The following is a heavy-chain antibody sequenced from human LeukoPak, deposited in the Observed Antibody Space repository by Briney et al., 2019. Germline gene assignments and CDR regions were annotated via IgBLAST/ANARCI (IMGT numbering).Heavy chain of an antibody. V-gene: IGHV3-23*01. CDR3: AKGLYCTNGVCLGFDI. CDR1: GFTFSSYA. CDR2: ISGSGGST. Sequence: GGSLRLSCAASGFTFSSYAMSWVRQAPGKGLEWVSAISGSGGSTYYADSVKGRFTISRDNSKNTLYLRMNSLRAEDTAVYYCAKGLYCTNGVCLGFDIWGQGTMVTVSS. J-gene: IGHJ3*02. D-gene: IGHD2-8*01.